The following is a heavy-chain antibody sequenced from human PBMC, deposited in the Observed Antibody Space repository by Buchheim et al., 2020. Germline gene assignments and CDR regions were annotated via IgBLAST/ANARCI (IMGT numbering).Heavy chain of an antibody. CDR1: GFTFSSYA. J-gene: IGHJ4*02. D-gene: IGHD3-9*01. Sequence: EVQLLESGGGLVQPGGSLRLSCAASGFTFSSYAMSWVRQAPGKGLEWASAISGSGGSTYYADSVKGRFTISRDNSKNTLYLQMNSLRAEDTAVYYCAKDQYYDILTGWPYYFDYWGQGTL. CDR2: ISGSGGST. CDR3: AKDQYYDILTGWPYYFDY. V-gene: IGHV3-23*01.